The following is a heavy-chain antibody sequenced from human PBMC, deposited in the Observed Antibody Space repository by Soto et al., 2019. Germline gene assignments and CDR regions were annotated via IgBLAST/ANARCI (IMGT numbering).Heavy chain of an antibody. CDR2: ISYDGSNT. CDR1: GFTFSSYG. V-gene: IGHV3-30*18. Sequence: QVQLVESGGGVVQPGRSLRLSCAASGFTFSSYGMHWVRQAPGKGLEWVAVISYDGSNTYYADSVKGRFTISRDNSRNTLYLLMNSLRAEGTAGHYCAKETYSGPLDYWGQGTLVTVSS. D-gene: IGHD2-15*01. J-gene: IGHJ4*02. CDR3: AKETYSGPLDY.